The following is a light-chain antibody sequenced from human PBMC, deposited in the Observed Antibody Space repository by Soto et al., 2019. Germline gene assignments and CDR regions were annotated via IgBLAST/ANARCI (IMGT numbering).Light chain of an antibody. CDR3: QSYAGSNTYV. V-gene: IGLV2-8*01. Sequence: QSALTQPPSASGSPGQSVTISCTGTKSDIGVYDFVSWYQHHPGKAPRLIIYEVVQRPSGVPDRFSGSKSGNTASLTVSGLQAADEAEYSCQSYAGSNTYVLESGTKVTVL. CDR1: KSDIGVYDF. J-gene: IGLJ1*01. CDR2: EVV.